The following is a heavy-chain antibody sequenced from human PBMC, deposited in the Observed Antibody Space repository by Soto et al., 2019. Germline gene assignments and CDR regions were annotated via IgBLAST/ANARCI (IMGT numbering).Heavy chain of an antibody. CDR1: GFTFSSYW. CDR3: TRDPGRNWFDP. Sequence: PGGSLRLSCAASGFTFSSYWMHWVRQAPGEGLVWVSRIMGDGTITNYADSVKGRFTISRDNVKNTVYLQMNSLRAEDTAVYFCTRDPGRNWFDPWGQGTLVTVS. CDR2: IMGDGTIT. V-gene: IGHV3-74*01. J-gene: IGHJ5*02.